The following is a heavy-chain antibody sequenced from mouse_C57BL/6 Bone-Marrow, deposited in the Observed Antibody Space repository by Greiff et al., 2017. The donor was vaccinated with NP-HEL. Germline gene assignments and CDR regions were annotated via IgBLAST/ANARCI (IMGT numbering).Heavy chain of an antibody. V-gene: IGHV5-12*01. J-gene: IGHJ3*01. Sequence: KLVESGGGLVQPGGSLKLSCAASGFTFSDYYMYWVRQTPEKRLEWVAYISNGGGSTYYPDTVKGRFTISRDNAKNTLYLQMSRLKSEDTAMYYCARQTIYDSLAYWGQGTLVTVSA. D-gene: IGHD2-4*01. CDR1: GFTFSDYY. CDR3: ARQTIYDSLAY. CDR2: ISNGGGST.